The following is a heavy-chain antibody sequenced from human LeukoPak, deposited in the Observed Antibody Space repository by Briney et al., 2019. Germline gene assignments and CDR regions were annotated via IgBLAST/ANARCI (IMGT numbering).Heavy chain of an antibody. CDR3: ARGRESSGNILYC. Sequence: PGGSLRLSCAASGFTFSDYWIHWVRQAPGKGLVWVSRINTDGSTYYADSVKGRFTVSRDNSKNTLYLQMSSLRAEDTAVYYCARGRESSGNILYCWGQGTLVTVSS. CDR2: INTDGST. J-gene: IGHJ4*02. D-gene: IGHD1-26*01. CDR1: GFTFSDYW. V-gene: IGHV3-74*01.